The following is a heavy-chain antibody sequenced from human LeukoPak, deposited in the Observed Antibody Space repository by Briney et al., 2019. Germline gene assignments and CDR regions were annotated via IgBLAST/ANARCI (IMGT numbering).Heavy chain of an antibody. J-gene: IGHJ4*02. V-gene: IGHV4-34*01. Sequence: NSSETLSLTCAVYGGSFSGYYWSWIRQPPGKGLEWIGEINHSGSTNYNPSLKSRVTISVDTSKNQFSLKLSSVTAADTAVYYCARGYGDFWSGSYGDWGQGTLVTVSS. CDR3: ARGYGDFWSGSYGD. CDR2: INHSGST. CDR1: GGSFSGYY. D-gene: IGHD3-3*01.